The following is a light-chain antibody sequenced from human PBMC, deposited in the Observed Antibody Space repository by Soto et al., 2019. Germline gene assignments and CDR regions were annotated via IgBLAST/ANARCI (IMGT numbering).Light chain of an antibody. J-gene: IGKJ1*01. V-gene: IGKV1-39*01. CDR1: QSVRRD. Sequence: DIQMTQSPSSLPASVGDRVTITCRASQSVRRDLNWYQQRPGKAPKLLIYAASSLQSGVPSRFSGSGSGTDFTLTISSLQPEDFATYYCQQSYSTPWTFGQGTKVDIK. CDR2: AAS. CDR3: QQSYSTPWT.